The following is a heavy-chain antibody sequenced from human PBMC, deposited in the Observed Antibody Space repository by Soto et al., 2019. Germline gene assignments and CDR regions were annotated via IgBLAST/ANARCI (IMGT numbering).Heavy chain of an antibody. J-gene: IGHJ2*01. D-gene: IGHD3-22*01. CDR1: GGATRGGGYY. Sequence: TLSLTCSVSGGATRGGGYYCSCIRQHPEYVLEWIGYIYYSGSTYYNPSLKSRVTRSVDTSKNQFSLKLSSVTAAETTVYYCARLINRSGYRDSLYWYFDLWGRGTLVTVS. CDR2: IYYSGST. V-gene: IGHV4-31*03. CDR3: ARLINRSGYRDSLYWYFDL.